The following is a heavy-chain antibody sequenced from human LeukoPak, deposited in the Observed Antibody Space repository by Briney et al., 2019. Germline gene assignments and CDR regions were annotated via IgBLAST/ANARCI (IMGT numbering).Heavy chain of an antibody. CDR1: GFTFSSYA. CDR2: ISGSGGST. J-gene: IGHJ4*02. CDR3: AKGHDYSKKNYFDY. V-gene: IGHV3-23*01. D-gene: IGHD4-4*01. Sequence: PGGSLRLSCAGSGFTFSSYAMSWVRQAPGKGLEWVSAISGSGGSTYYADSVKGRFTISRDNSKNTLYLQMNSLRAEDTAVYYCAKGHDYSKKNYFDYWGQGTLVTVSS.